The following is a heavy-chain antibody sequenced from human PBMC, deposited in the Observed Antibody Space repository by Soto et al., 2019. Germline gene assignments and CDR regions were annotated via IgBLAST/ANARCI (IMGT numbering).Heavy chain of an antibody. V-gene: IGHV4-59*01. Sequence: SETLSLTCTFSGGSTSSYYLSWIRQPPGEGLEWIGYVYYNGNTKYNASLQSRISISVDTSRNQFSLRLTSVTAADTAIYYCARGGTPKGLDPWGQGTLVTVSS. J-gene: IGHJ5*02. CDR2: VYYNGNT. CDR1: GGSTSSYY. CDR3: ARGGTPKGLDP.